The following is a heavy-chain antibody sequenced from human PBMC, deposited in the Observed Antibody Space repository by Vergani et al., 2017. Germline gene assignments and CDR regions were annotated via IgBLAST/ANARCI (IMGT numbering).Heavy chain of an antibody. CDR2: IGTAGDT. V-gene: IGHV3-13*01. Sequence: EVQLVESGGGLVQPGGSLRLSCAASGFTFSSYAMSWVRQAPGKGLEWVSAIGTAGDTYYPGSVKGRFTISRENAKNSLYLQMNSLRAGDTAVYYCARVSYCSSTSCPGGAFDIWGQGTMVTVSS. J-gene: IGHJ3*02. CDR3: ARVSYCSSTSCPGGAFDI. D-gene: IGHD2-2*01. CDR1: GFTFSSYA.